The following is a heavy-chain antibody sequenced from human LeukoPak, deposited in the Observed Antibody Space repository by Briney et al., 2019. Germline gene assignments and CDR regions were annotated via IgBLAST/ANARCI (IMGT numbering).Heavy chain of an antibody. CDR2: IKQDGSEK. J-gene: IGHJ6*02. CDR1: GFTVSSNY. CDR3: ASVREYYDFWSGSHYGMDV. Sequence: GGSLRLSCVASGFTVSSNYMSWVRQAPGKGLEWVANIKQDGSEKYYVDSVKGRFTISRDNAKNSLYLQMNSLRAEDTAVYYCASVREYYDFWSGSHYGMDVWGQGTTVTVSS. D-gene: IGHD3-3*01. V-gene: IGHV3-7*01.